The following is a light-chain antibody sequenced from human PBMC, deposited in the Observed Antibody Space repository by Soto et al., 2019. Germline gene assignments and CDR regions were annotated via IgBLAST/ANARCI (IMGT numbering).Light chain of an antibody. CDR1: QSISTY. J-gene: IGKJ4*01. Sequence: EIVLTQFPATLSLSPGERATLSCRASQSISTYLAWYQQKPGQAPRLLIYDASNRATGIPARFSGSGSGTDFTLTISSLEPEDFAVYYCQQRSSWLFGGGTKVEIK. CDR2: DAS. V-gene: IGKV3-11*01. CDR3: QQRSSWL.